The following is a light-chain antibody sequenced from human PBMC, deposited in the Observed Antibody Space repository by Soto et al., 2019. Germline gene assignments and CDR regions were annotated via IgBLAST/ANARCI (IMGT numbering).Light chain of an antibody. CDR1: QSISDT. CDR3: QQYGSSGT. V-gene: IGKV3-20*01. CDR2: GAS. Sequence: IVMTHSPATLSVSPGGIATLSFRASQSISDTLAWYQQKPGQAPRLLIYGASNRATGIPDRFSGSGSGTDFTLTIGRLEPEDFAVYYCQQYGSSGTFGQGTKVDIK. J-gene: IGKJ1*01.